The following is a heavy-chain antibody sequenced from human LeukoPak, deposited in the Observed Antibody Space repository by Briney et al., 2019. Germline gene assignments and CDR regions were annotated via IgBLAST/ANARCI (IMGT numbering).Heavy chain of an antibody. CDR2: INWNGGST. D-gene: IGHD3-10*02. Sequence: GGSLRLSCAASGFNFNDYAMSWVRQGPGKGLEWVSNINWNGGSTAYAASVKGRFTISRDNAKNSLYLQMNGLRAEDTAVYYCAELGITMIGGVWGKGTTVTISS. J-gene: IGHJ6*04. CDR3: AELGITMIGGV. V-gene: IGHV3-20*04. CDR1: GFNFNDYA.